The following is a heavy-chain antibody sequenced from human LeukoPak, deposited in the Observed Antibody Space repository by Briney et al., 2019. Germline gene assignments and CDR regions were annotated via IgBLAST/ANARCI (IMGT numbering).Heavy chain of an antibody. D-gene: IGHD3-3*01. CDR1: GASITSESYF. CDR2: MHHSGRT. V-gene: IGHV4-31*03. CDR3: ARVYGAPAFYYYGIDV. J-gene: IGHJ6*02. Sequence: SQTLSLTCNVSGASITSESYFWSWMRQHPGKGLEWIGYMHHSGRTYYNASLKSRVTISVDTSKSQFSLKANSVTAADTAVYYCARVYGAPAFYYYGIDVWGQGTTVTVSS.